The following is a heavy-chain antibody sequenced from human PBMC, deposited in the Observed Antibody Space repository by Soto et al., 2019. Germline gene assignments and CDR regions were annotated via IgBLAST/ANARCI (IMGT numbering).Heavy chain of an antibody. V-gene: IGHV1-18*01. CDR1: GYTFSSYG. CDR2: ISAYNGDT. Sequence: QAQLVQSGAEVKKPGASVKVSCRASGYTFSSYGYAWVRQAPGQGLEWMGWISAYNGDTNYAQKFQARVTLTPATPTPPAYMELRTLGSADTAVYYCARSGAYFTAITCLFDSFWGLGTRSPSP. J-gene: IGHJ4*02. CDR3: ARSGAYFTAITCLFDSF. D-gene: IGHD1-26*01.